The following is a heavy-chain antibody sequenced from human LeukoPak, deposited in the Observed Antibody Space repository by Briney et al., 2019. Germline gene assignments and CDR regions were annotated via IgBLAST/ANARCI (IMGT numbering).Heavy chain of an antibody. CDR3: ARVDTAMEGWFDP. D-gene: IGHD5-18*01. CDR2: IYDSGST. CDR1: GGSISGYY. V-gene: IGHV4-59*08. J-gene: IGHJ5*02. Sequence: SETLSLTCTVSGGSISGYYWSWIRQPPGKGLEWIGYIYDSGSTNYNPSLKSRVTISVDTSKNQFSLKLSSVTAADTAVYYCARVDTAMEGWFDPWGQGTLVTVSS.